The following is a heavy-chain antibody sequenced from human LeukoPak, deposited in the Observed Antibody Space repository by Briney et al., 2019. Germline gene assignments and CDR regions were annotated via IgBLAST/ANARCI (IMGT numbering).Heavy chain of an antibody. Sequence: SQTLSLTCAISGDSVSSNSAAWTWIRQSPSRGLEWLGRTYYRSKWYNDYAVSVKSRITINPDTSKNQFPLQLNSVTPEDTAVYYCAKGVAGLFDCWGQGTLVTVSS. V-gene: IGHV6-1*01. J-gene: IGHJ4*02. CDR3: AKGVAGLFDC. CDR2: TYYRSKWYN. CDR1: GDSVSSNSAA. D-gene: IGHD6-19*01.